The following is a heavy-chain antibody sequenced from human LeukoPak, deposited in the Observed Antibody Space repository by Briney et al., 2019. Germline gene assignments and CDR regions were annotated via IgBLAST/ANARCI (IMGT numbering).Heavy chain of an antibody. CDR3: ASRALAGEIDY. J-gene: IGHJ4*02. CDR2: IYSGGST. V-gene: IGHV3-53*01. Sequence: GGSLRLSCAASGFTVSSNYMSWVRQAPGKGLEWVSVIYSGGSTYYADSVKGRFTISRDNPKNTLYLQMNSLRAEDTAVYYCASRALAGEIDYWGQGTLVTVSS. D-gene: IGHD1-1*01. CDR1: GFTVSSNY.